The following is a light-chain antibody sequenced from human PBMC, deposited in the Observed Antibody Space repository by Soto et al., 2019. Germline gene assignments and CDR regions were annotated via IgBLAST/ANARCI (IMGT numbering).Light chain of an antibody. J-gene: IGKJ1*01. Sequence: IVMMKYTNTLPFSPGERATLSCSASQSLSNNIYLAWYQQKPGQAPRLLIYGASSRATGIPNRFSGSGSGTDFTLTISRLEPEDFAVYYCQQYGNSPQTFGQGTKVDI. V-gene: IGKV3-20*01. CDR2: GAS. CDR1: QSLSNNIY. CDR3: QQYGNSPQT.